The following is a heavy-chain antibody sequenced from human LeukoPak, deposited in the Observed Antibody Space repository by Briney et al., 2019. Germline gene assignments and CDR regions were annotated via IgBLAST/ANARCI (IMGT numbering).Heavy chain of an antibody. Sequence: PGGSLRLSCAASGFTFSSYAMSWVRQAPGKGLEWVSATSGSGGSTYYADSVKGRFTISRDNSKNTLYLQMNSLRAEDTAVYYCAKDLAQLVRYYFDYWGQETLVTVSS. CDR3: AKDLAQLVRYYFDY. CDR2: TSGSGGST. D-gene: IGHD6-13*01. V-gene: IGHV3-23*01. CDR1: GFTFSSYA. J-gene: IGHJ4*02.